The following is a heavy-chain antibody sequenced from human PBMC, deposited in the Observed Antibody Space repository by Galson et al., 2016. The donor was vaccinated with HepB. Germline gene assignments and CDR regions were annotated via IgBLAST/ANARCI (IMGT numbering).Heavy chain of an antibody. CDR2: ISWNSGTI. CDR1: GFTFDEYA. CDR3: AKDMSAGAAASGCFDC. V-gene: IGHV3-9*01. Sequence: SLRLSCAASGFTFDEYAMHWVRQAPGMGLEWVSTISWNSGTIHYMDSVKGRFTTSRDNAKNSLYLQMDGLKTEDTALYYCAKDMSAGAAASGCFDCWGQGTLVTVSS. J-gene: IGHJ4*02. D-gene: IGHD6-13*01.